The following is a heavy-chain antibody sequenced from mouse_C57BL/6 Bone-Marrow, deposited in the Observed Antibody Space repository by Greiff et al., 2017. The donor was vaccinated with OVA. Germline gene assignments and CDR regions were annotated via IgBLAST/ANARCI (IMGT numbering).Heavy chain of an antibody. Sequence: EVKLQESGPGLVKPSQSLSLTCSVTGYSITSGYYWNWIRQFPGNKLEWMGYISYDGSNNYNPSLKNRISITRDTSKNQFFLKLNSVTTEDTATYYCARDDYYDYDDYFDYWGQGTTLTVSS. V-gene: IGHV3-6*01. D-gene: IGHD2-4*01. J-gene: IGHJ2*01. CDR1: GYSITSGYY. CDR2: ISYDGSN. CDR3: ARDDYYDYDDYFDY.